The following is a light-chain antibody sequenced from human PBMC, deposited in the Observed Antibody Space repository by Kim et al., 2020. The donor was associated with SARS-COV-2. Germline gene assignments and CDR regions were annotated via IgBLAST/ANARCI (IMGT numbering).Light chain of an antibody. Sequence: TGTIACTRSSGSIASNYVQWYQQRPGSSPPTVIYEDNQRPAGVPDRFAGSIDSSSNSASLTISGLKTEDEADYYCQSYDSSNLWVFGGGTQLTVL. J-gene: IGLJ3*02. CDR3: QSYDSSNLWV. V-gene: IGLV6-57*01. CDR1: SGSIASNY. CDR2: EDN.